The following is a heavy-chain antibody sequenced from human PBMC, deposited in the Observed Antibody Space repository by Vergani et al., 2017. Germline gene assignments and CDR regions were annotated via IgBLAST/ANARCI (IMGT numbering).Heavy chain of an antibody. V-gene: IGHV1-69*01. Sequence: QVQLVQSGAEVKKPGSSVKVSCKASGGTFSSYAISWVRQAPGQGLEWMGGIIPIFGTANYAQKFQGRVTITADESTSTAYMGLSSLRSEDTAVYYCARGPVITMVRGVIITRVYYYYYMDVWGKGTTVTVSS. J-gene: IGHJ6*03. CDR2: IIPIFGTA. D-gene: IGHD3-10*01. CDR1: GGTFSSYA. CDR3: ARGPVITMVRGVIITRVYYYYYMDV.